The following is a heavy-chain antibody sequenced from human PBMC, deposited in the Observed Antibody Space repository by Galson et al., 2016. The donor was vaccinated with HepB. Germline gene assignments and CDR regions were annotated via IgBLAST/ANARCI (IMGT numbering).Heavy chain of an antibody. Sequence: SLRLSCAASGFSFSNYWMTWVRQAPGKGLQWVANINKDGREIHYLDSVKGRFTISRDNAKNSLYLQMNSLRAEDTAVYFCVAGFGWIFENWGQGTLVTAS. CDR3: VAGFGWIFEN. V-gene: IGHV3-7*03. CDR2: INKDGREI. CDR1: GFSFSNYW. D-gene: IGHD2-15*01. J-gene: IGHJ4*02.